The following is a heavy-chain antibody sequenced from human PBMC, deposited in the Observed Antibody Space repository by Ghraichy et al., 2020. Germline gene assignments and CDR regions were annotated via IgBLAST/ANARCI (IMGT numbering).Heavy chain of an antibody. CDR1: GGTFSSYA. J-gene: IGHJ3*02. CDR3: ARGPYCSSTSCYPNDDAFDI. V-gene: IGHV1-69*13. D-gene: IGHD2-2*01. Sequence: SVKVSCKASGGTFSSYAISWVRQSPGQVLEWMGGIIPIFGTANYAQKFQGRVTITADESTSTAYMELSSLRSEDTAVYYCARGPYCSSTSCYPNDDAFDIWGQGTMVTVSS. CDR2: IIPIFGTA.